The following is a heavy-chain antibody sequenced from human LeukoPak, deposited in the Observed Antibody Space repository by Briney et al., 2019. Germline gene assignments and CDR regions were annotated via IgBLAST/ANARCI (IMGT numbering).Heavy chain of an antibody. D-gene: IGHD3-22*01. V-gene: IGHV4-39*07. CDR1: GGSISSSSYY. CDR2: IYYSGST. J-gene: IGHJ3*02. Sequence: SETLSLTCTVSGGSISSSSYYWGWIRQPPGKGPEWIGSIYYSGSTYYNPSLKSRVTISVDTSKNQFSLKLSSMTAADTAVYYCARGGGGSYYYDSSEEAFDIWGQGTMVTVSS. CDR3: ARGGGGSYYYDSSEEAFDI.